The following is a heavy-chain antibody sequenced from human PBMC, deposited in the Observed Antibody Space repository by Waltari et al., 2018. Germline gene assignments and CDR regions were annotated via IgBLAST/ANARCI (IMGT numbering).Heavy chain of an antibody. CDR3: ARIAHWDYYYAMDA. CDR2: IYYNGSK. V-gene: IGHV4-31*03. D-gene: IGHD3-16*01. Sequence: QLQESGPRLVKSFQTLSLTCTISGDSMTNGGYYWSWIRQVPGKGLEWIGYIYYNGSKKYHPSLKSRVSIAADTSKTEFSLKLTSVIAADTAIYYCARIAHWDYYYAMDAWGPGTTVTVSS. CDR1: GDSMTNGGYY. J-gene: IGHJ6*02.